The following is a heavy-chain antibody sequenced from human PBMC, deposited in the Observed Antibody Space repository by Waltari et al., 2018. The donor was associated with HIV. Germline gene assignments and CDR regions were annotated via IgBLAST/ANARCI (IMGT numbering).Heavy chain of an antibody. CDR1: GYTFPGYY. J-gene: IGHJ4*02. CDR3: ARDPLYAVAVADIDY. CDR2: INPNSGAK. D-gene: IGHD6-19*01. V-gene: IGHV1-2*02. Sequence: QVQLVQSGAAVTKPGASVKVSCKASGYTFPGYYMHWVRQAPGQGLEWMGWINPNSGAKKYAQKFQGRVTMTRDTSISTAFMELSRLRSDDTAVYYCARDPLYAVAVADIDYWGQGTLVTVSS.